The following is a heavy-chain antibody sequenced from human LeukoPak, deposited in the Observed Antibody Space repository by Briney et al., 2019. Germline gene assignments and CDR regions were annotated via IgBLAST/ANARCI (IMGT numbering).Heavy chain of an antibody. D-gene: IGHD1-14*01. CDR2: IYSSGIT. Sequence: PETLSLTCTVSGDSISSYYWSWIRQPPGKGLEWIGYIYSSGITNYNPSLKSRVTISTDTSKNQLSLQLTSVTAADTAVYYCARRGNQFDYWGQGTLVTVSS. J-gene: IGHJ4*02. CDR3: ARRGNQFDY. CDR1: GDSISSYY. V-gene: IGHV4-4*09.